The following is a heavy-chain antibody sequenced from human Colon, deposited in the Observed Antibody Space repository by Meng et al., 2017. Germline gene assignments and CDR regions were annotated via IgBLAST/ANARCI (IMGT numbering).Heavy chain of an antibody. CDR3: ARGGDWGFDY. CDR1: GASITARNW. CDR2: VFHTGGT. D-gene: IGHD3-16*01. Sequence: QVHPQESGPGLVMPSGTRALTCAVSGASITARNWWSWVRQAPGKGLEWIGDVFHTGGTSYNPSLESRLTISVDRSKNQFYLNLRSVTAADTATYYCARGGDWGFDYWGPGTLVTVSS. V-gene: IGHV4-4*02. J-gene: IGHJ4*02.